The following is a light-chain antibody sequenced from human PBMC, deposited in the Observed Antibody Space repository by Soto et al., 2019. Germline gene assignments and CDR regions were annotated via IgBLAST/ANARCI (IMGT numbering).Light chain of an antibody. CDR3: HQHGRSIFT. Sequence: EIVLTQSPGTLSLSPGERATLSCRASQRVSNNYLAWYQQKPGQAPRLLIYGASSRATGIPDRFSGSGSGTDFTLTISRLEPEDFAVYYCHQHGRSIFTFGPGTKVDIK. CDR1: QRVSNNY. J-gene: IGKJ3*01. CDR2: GAS. V-gene: IGKV3-20*01.